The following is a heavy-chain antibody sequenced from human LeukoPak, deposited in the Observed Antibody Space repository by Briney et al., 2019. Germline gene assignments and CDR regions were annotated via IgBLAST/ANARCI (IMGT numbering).Heavy chain of an antibody. CDR2: LNSDGSNT. Sequence: GGSLRLSCAVSGFTFRSYWMHWVRQAPGKGLVWVSRLNSDGSNTSYADSVKGRFTISRDNAKKPLYLQMNGLRVEDSAVYYCVRGITIFGVLRSPWFDPWGQGTLVTVSS. V-gene: IGHV3-74*01. CDR3: VRGITIFGVLRSPWFDP. J-gene: IGHJ5*02. CDR1: GFTFRSYW. D-gene: IGHD3-3*01.